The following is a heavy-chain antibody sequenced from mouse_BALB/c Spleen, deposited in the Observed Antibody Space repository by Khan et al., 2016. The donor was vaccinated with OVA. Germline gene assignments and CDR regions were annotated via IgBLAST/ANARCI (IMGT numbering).Heavy chain of an antibody. V-gene: IGHV7-3*02. Sequence: EVQLLETGGGLVEPGGSLRLSCATTGFTFSDYYMSWVRQPPGKALEWLGFIRKKASGYTTEYSASVKGRFTISRDNSQSILYLQMNSLRAEDSATSYCARVDYGYGFAYWGQGTLVTVSA. CDR1: GFTFSDYY. J-gene: IGHJ3*01. D-gene: IGHD1-2*01. CDR3: ARVDYGYGFAY. CDR2: IRKKASGYTT.